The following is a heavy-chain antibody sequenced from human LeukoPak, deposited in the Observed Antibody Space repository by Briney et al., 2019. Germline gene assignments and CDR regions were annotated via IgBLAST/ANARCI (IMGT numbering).Heavy chain of an antibody. J-gene: IGHJ6*03. CDR2: INHSGST. CDR1: GGSFSGYY. CDR3: ARDQTDYGGNSGDYYYYYMDV. Sequence: SETLSLTCAVYGGSFSGYYWSWIRQPPGKGLEWIGEINHSGSTNYNPSLKSRVTISVDTSKNQFSLKLSSVTAADTAAYYCARDQTDYGGNSGDYYYYYMDVWGKGTTVTVSS. D-gene: IGHD4-23*01. V-gene: IGHV4-34*01.